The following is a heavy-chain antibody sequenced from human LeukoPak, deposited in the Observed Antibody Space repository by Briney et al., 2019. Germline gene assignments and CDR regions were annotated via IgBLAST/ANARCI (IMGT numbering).Heavy chain of an antibody. Sequence: GGSLRLSCAASGFTFSSYAMSWVRRAPGKGLEWVSAIGGSGGSTYYTDSVKGRFTISRDNSKNTLYLQMNSLRAEDTAVYYCAQDRDSSGYHYNFDNWGQGTLVTVSS. D-gene: IGHD3-22*01. CDR3: AQDRDSSGYHYNFDN. V-gene: IGHV3-23*01. CDR1: GFTFSSYA. J-gene: IGHJ4*02. CDR2: IGGSGGST.